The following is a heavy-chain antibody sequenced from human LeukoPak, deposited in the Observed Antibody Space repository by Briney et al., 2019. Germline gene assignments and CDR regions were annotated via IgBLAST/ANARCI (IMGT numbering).Heavy chain of an antibody. CDR2: ISAYNGNT. V-gene: IGHV1-18*01. CDR1: GYTFTSYG. Sequence: AASVKVSCKASGYTFTSYGISWVRRAPGQGLEWMGWISAYNGNTNYAQKLQGRVTMTTDTSTSTAYMELRSLRSDDTAVYYCARPQVGATHYDYWGQGTLVTVSS. J-gene: IGHJ4*02. CDR3: ARPQVGATHYDY. D-gene: IGHD1-26*01.